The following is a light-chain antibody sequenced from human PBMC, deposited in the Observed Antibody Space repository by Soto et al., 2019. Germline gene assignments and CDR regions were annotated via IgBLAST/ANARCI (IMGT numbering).Light chain of an antibody. V-gene: IGLV2-14*01. CDR3: SSYTNSPTLV. J-gene: IGLJ2*01. CDR1: SSDVGVYNY. CDR2: DVT. Sequence: QSALTQPASVSGSPGQSITISCTGTSSDVGVYNYVSWYQQHPGKAPKLMIYDVTNRPSGVSNRFSGSKSGNTASLTISGLQAEDEADYYCSSYTNSPTLVFGGGTKLTVL.